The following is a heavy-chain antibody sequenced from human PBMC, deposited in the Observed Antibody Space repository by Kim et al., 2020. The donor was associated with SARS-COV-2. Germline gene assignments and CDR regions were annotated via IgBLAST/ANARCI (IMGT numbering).Heavy chain of an antibody. J-gene: IGHJ4*02. D-gene: IGHD3-22*01. CDR3: AGGYDY. CDR2: HGRSNK. Sequence: HGRSNKYYADSVKGRFTISRDKSKNTLYLQMNSLRAEDTAVYYCAGGYDYWGQGTLVTVSS. V-gene: IGHV3-33*01.